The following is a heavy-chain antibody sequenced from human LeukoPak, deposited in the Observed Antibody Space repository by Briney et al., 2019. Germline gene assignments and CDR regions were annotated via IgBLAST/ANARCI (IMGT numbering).Heavy chain of an antibody. Sequence: RPLRHSSAASGFTFSSYSMCWGPQAPEKGLEWVSAISGSGGSTYYADSVKGRFPISRDNSKNPLYLQMNSLRAEDTAVYYCAKVGIAVAGTFDYWGQGTLVTVSS. V-gene: IGHV3-23*01. D-gene: IGHD6-19*01. CDR1: GFTFSSYS. CDR3: AKVGIAVAGTFDY. CDR2: ISGSGGST. J-gene: IGHJ4*02.